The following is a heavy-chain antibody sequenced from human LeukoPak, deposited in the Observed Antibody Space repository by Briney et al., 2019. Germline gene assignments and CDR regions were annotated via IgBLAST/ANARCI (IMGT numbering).Heavy chain of an antibody. CDR1: GGTFSSYA. D-gene: IGHD5-24*01. Sequence: ASVKVSCKASGGTFSSYAISWVRQAPGQGLEWMGGVMPLFGTANYAQEFQGRVTFTTDESASTAYMEVSSLRSEDTAVYYCASGSLGDGYGVGDYYQYMDVWGKGTTVTVSS. CDR2: VMPLFGTA. CDR3: ASGSLGDGYGVGDYYQYMDV. J-gene: IGHJ6*03. V-gene: IGHV1-69*05.